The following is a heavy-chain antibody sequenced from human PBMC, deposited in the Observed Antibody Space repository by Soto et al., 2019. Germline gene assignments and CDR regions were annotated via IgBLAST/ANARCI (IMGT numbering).Heavy chain of an antibody. Sequence: QLQLQESGPGLVKPSETLSLTCTVSGGSISSSSYFWGWIRQPPDKGLEWIGSIFYSWSSYYNPPLKSRVTISVDTSKKQFPLKLSSVTAADTSVEYCARPNPLYGDYTLHAFDMWGQGTMVTVSS. V-gene: IGHV4-39*01. CDR1: GGSISSSSYF. CDR3: ARPNPLYGDYTLHAFDM. J-gene: IGHJ3*02. CDR2: IFYSWSS. D-gene: IGHD4-17*01.